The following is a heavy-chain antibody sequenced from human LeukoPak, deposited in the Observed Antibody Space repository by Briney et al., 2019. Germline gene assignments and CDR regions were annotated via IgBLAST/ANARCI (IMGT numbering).Heavy chain of an antibody. CDR3: ARSQQLWWFDT. CDR2: ISSGSS. Sequence: GGSLRLSCAASGFTFSSYNVNWVRQTPGKELEWVSSISSGSSYADSVRGRLTISRDNAKNSLYLQMNSLRAEDTAVYYCARSQQLWWFDTWGQGTLVTVSS. CDR1: GFTFSSYN. V-gene: IGHV3-21*01. D-gene: IGHD6-13*01. J-gene: IGHJ5*02.